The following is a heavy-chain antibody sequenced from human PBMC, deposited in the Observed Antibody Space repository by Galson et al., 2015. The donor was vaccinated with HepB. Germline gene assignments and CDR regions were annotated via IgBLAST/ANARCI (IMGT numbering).Heavy chain of an antibody. J-gene: IGHJ3*02. CDR1: GDSVSGNSGA. Sequence: CAISGDSVSGNSGAWNWIRQSPSRGLEWLGRTYYTSKWYSDYAVSVKSRIIINPDTSKNQFSLKLSSVTAADTAVYYCARDPHTLDAFDIWGQGTMVTVSS. V-gene: IGHV6-1*01. D-gene: IGHD3-16*01. CDR3: ARDPHTLDAFDI. CDR2: TYYTSKWYS.